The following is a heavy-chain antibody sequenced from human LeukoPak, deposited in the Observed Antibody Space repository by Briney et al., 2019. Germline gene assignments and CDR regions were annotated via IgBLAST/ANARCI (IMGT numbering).Heavy chain of an antibody. V-gene: IGHV1-69*05. D-gene: IGHD1-14*01. CDR1: GGTFSSYA. CDR3: ARTNQYYYYMDV. J-gene: IGHJ6*03. Sequence: SVKVSCKASGGTFSSYAISWVRQAPGQGLEWMGGIILIFGTANYAQKFQGRVTITTDESTSTAYMELSSLRSEDTAVYYCARTNQYYYYMDVWGKGTTVTVSS. CDR2: IILIFGTA.